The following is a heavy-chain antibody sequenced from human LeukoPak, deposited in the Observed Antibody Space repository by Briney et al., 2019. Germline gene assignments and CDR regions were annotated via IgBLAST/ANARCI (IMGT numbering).Heavy chain of an antibody. J-gene: IGHJ6*03. D-gene: IGHD6-13*01. CDR2: MNPNSGNA. CDR1: GYTFTSYD. CDR3: ARGRASSSWYVYYYYYMDV. Sequence: ASVKVSCKASGYTFTSYDINWVRQATGQGLEWMGWMNPNSGNAGYAQKFQGRVTMTRNTSISTAYMELSSLRSEDTAVYYCARGRASSSWYVYYYYYMDVWGKGTTVTISS. V-gene: IGHV1-8*01.